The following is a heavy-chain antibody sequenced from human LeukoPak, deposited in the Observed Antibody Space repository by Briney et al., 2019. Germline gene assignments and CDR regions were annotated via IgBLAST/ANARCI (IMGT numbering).Heavy chain of an antibody. Sequence: GGSLRLSCAASGFIFSNYAMHWVRQAPGKGPEWVAVISGDGSRIHHADSVKGRFTISRDNSKNTLYLQMNSLRTEDTAVYYCARAYSAYWYSAYWGQGALVTVSS. CDR2: ISGDGSRI. CDR3: ARAYSAYWYSAY. D-gene: IGHD1-26*01. CDR1: GFIFSNYA. V-gene: IGHV3-30*04. J-gene: IGHJ4*02.